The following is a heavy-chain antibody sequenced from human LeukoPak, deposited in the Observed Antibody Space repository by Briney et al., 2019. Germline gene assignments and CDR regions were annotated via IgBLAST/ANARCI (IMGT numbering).Heavy chain of an antibody. Sequence: GRSLRLSCAASGFTFSSYGMHWVRQAPGEGLEWVAVISYDGSNKYYADSVKGRFTVSRDNAKNTLYLQMNSLRAEDTAVYYCARATGSYYLLGYWGQETLVTVSS. V-gene: IGHV3-30*03. CDR3: ARATGSYYLLGY. CDR1: GFTFSSYG. CDR2: ISYDGSNK. J-gene: IGHJ4*02. D-gene: IGHD1-26*01.